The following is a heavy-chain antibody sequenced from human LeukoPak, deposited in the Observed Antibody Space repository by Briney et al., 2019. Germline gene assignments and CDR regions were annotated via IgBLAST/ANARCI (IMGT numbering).Heavy chain of an antibody. D-gene: IGHD6-13*01. V-gene: IGHV3-72*01. CDR1: GFTFSDYY. Sequence: PRGSLRLSCAASGFTFSDYYMDWVRQAPGKGLEWVGRTRNKANSYTTQYAASVKDRFSVSRDDSKNSLYLQMNSLTTDDTAVYYCTRVHSSSWYGSYFDYWGQGTLVTVSS. J-gene: IGHJ4*02. CDR3: TRVHSSSWYGSYFDY. CDR2: TRNKANSYTT.